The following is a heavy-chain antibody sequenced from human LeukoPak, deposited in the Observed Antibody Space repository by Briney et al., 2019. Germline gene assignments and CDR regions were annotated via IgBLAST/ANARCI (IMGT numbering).Heavy chain of an antibody. V-gene: IGHV3-23*01. CDR3: AKQVWQLANYFDY. Sequence: GGSLRLSCAASGFTFSSYAMSWVRQAPGKGLEWVSAISGSGGSTYYADSVKGRFTISRDNSKNTLYLQMNSLGAEDTAVYYWAKQVWQLANYFDYWGQGTLVTVSS. CDR2: ISGSGGST. J-gene: IGHJ4*02. D-gene: IGHD6-13*01. CDR1: GFTFSSYA.